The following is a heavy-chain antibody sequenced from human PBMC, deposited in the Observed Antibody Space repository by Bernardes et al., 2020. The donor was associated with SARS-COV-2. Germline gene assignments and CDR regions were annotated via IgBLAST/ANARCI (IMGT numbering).Heavy chain of an antibody. V-gene: IGHV3-23*01. CDR3: AKDYCGGDCDFFDY. CDR2: VSGSGDT. Sequence: GGSLRLSCAASGFILDTFAMSWVRQVPGKGLEWVSGVSGSGDTYYADSVKGRFTISRDISKNILFLQMKDLRAEDTAVYYCAKDYCGGDCDFFDYWGQGTVVTVSS. CDR1: GFILDTFA. J-gene: IGHJ4*02. D-gene: IGHD2-21*02.